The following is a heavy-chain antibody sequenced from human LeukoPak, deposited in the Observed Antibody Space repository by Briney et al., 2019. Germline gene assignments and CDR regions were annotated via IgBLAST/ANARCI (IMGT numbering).Heavy chain of an antibody. CDR3: ATSDIVGATAYYFDY. D-gene: IGHD1-26*01. Sequence: ASVKVSCKVSGYTLTELSMHWVRQAPGKGLEWMGGFDPEDGETIYAQKFQGGVTMTEDTSTDTAYMELSSLRSEDTAVYYCATSDIVGATAYYFDYWGQGTLVTVSS. CDR2: FDPEDGET. V-gene: IGHV1-24*01. J-gene: IGHJ4*02. CDR1: GYTLTELS.